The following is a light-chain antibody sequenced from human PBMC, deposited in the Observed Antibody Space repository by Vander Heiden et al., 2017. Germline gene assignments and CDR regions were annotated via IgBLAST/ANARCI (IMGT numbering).Light chain of an antibody. CDR1: SSDVGGYNY. V-gene: IGLV2-14*03. Sequence: QSALTQPASVSGSPGPSITISCTGTSSDVGGYNYVSWYQQHPGKPPNLMIYDVSKRPSGVSNRFSGSKSGNTASLTISGLQAEDEADYYCSSYTSSSTLVFGGGTKLTVL. J-gene: IGLJ2*01. CDR3: SSYTSSSTLV. CDR2: DVS.